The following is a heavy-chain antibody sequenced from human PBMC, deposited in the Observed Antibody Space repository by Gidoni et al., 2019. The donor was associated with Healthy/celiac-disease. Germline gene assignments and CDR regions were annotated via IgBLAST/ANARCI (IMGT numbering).Heavy chain of an antibody. D-gene: IGHD4-17*01. CDR1: GFTFSSYS. Sequence: EVQLVESGGGLVKPGGSLRLSCAASGFTFSSYSMNWVRQAPGKGLEWVSSISSRSSYIYYADSVKGRFTIARDNAKNSLYLQMNSLRAEDTAVYYCARDLYTVTSGDGAFDIWGQGTMVTVSS. CDR3: ARDLYTVTSGDGAFDI. CDR2: ISSRSSYI. J-gene: IGHJ3*02. V-gene: IGHV3-21*01.